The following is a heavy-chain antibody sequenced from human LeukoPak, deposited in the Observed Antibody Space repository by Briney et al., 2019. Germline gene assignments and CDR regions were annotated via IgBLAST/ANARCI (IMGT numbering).Heavy chain of an antibody. D-gene: IGHD2-15*01. CDR2: INQDGSEK. V-gene: IGHV3-7*05. CDR1: GFTFSSYW. J-gene: IGHJ4*02. CDR3: AIYCSGGSCFRN. Sequence: QPGGSLTLSCSASGFTFSSYWMSWLRQTPGKGLEWVTNINQDGSEKYYVDSVKGRFTISRDNATNSLYLQMNSLRAEDTAVYYCAIYCSGGSCFRNWGQGTLVTVSS.